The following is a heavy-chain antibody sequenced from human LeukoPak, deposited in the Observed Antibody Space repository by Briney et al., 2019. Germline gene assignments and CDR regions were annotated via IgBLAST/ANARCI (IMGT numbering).Heavy chain of an antibody. D-gene: IGHD3-3*01. Sequence: PGGSLRLSCAASGFTFTDYYMSWVRQAPGKGLEWVSGINWNGGSTGYADSVKGRFTISRDNAKNSLYLQMNSLRAEDTALYHCARVNYDFWSGYSDYWGQGTLVTVSS. CDR1: GFTFTDYY. CDR3: ARVNYDFWSGYSDY. V-gene: IGHV3-20*01. J-gene: IGHJ4*02. CDR2: INWNGGST.